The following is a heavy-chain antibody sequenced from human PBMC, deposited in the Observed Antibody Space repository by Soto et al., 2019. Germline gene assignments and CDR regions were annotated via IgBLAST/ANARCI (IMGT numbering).Heavy chain of an antibody. CDR1: GGSISSYY. D-gene: IGHD3-3*01. CDR3: ARHEWYFWSGYYSRRYYYYMDV. CDR2: IYYSGST. Sequence: PSETLSLTSTVSGGSISSYYWSWIRQPPGKGLEWIGYIYYSGSTNYNPSLKSRVTISVDTSKNQFSLKLSSVTAADTAVYYCARHEWYFWSGYYSRRYYYYMDVWGKGTTVTVSS. V-gene: IGHV4-59*08. J-gene: IGHJ6*03.